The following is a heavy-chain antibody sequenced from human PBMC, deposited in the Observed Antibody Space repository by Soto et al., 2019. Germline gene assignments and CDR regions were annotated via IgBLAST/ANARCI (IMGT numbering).Heavy chain of an antibody. D-gene: IGHD5-12*01. CDR2: IKSKTDGGTT. CDR3: TTDGQPDIVATIVDYGMDV. Sequence: GGSLRLSCAASGFTFSNAWMNWVRQAPGKGLEWVGRIKSKTDGGTTDYAAPVKGRFTISRDDSKNTLYLQMNSLKTEDTAVYYCTTDGQPDIVATIVDYGMDVWGQGTTVTVSS. CDR1: GFTFSNAW. J-gene: IGHJ6*02. V-gene: IGHV3-15*07.